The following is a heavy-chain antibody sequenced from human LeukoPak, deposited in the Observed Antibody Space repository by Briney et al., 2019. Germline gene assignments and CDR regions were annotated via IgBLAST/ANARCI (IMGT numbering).Heavy chain of an antibody. Sequence: GGSLRLSCAASGFTFSTYGMTWVRQAPGKGLEWVSAISGSAATTFYADSVKGRFTISRDNSKNTLYLQMNSLRAEDTAVYYCAKRGPGSPQSGRYYFDYWGQGTLVTVSS. CDR2: ISGSAATT. CDR3: AKRGPGSPQSGRYYFDY. V-gene: IGHV3-23*01. J-gene: IGHJ4*02. D-gene: IGHD3-10*01. CDR1: GFTFSTYG.